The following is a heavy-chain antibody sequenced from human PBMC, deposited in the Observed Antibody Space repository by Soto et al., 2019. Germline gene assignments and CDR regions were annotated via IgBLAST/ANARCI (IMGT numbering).Heavy chain of an antibody. CDR2: ISYDGSNK. CDR1: GFTFSSYG. D-gene: IGHD1-26*01. CDR3: AKDLGGGSYRYYYYGMDV. J-gene: IGHJ6*02. V-gene: IGHV3-30*18. Sequence: PGGSLRLSCAASGFTFSSYGMHWVRQAPGKGLEWVAVISYDGSNKYYADSVKGRFTISRDNSKNTLYLQMNSLRAEDTAVYYCAKDLGGGSYRYYYYGMDVWGQGTTVTVSS.